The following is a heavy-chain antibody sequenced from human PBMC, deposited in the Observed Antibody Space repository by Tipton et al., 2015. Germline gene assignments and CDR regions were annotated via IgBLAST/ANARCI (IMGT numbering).Heavy chain of an antibody. CDR3: ARDGYARGAFDY. J-gene: IGHJ4*01. D-gene: IGHD2-2*03. CDR2: IKPDGSVQ. V-gene: IGHV3-7*03. CDR1: RFSFNNYW. Sequence: GSLRLSCAASRFSFNNYWMNWVRQAPGEGLEWVANIKPDGSVQYYGDSMKGRLTISRDNAKTSLYLQLNSLRAEDTAVYYCARDGYARGAFDYWGPGTLVTVSS.